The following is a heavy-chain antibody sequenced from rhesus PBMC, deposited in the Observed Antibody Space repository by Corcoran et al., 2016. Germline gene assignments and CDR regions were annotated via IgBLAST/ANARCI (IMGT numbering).Heavy chain of an antibody. D-gene: IGHD3-9*01. Sequence: QVQLQESGPGLVKPSETLSLTCAVYGGSISAYYYWSWIRQPPGKGREWIGQIYGVRGSNHDNPSRKSRVTVSKDTSKNQFSLKLSAVTAADTAVYYCARSEDGIKPLEVWGRGVLVTVSS. CDR2: IYGVRGSN. J-gene: IGHJ5-2*02. V-gene: IGHV4-143*01. CDR3: ARSEDGIKPLEV. CDR1: GGSISAYYY.